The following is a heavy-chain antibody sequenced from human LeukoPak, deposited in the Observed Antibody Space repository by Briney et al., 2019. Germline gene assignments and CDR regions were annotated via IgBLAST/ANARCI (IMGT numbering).Heavy chain of an antibody. CDR1: GFTFSSYA. V-gene: IGHV3-23*01. Sequence: PGGSLRLSCAASGFTFSSYAMGWVRQAPGKGLEWVSGISGSGGAAYYADSVKGRFTISRDNSKNTLYLQMNSLRAEDTAVYSCAKDLRGYWKPIDYWGLGTLVTVSS. CDR3: AKDLRGYWKPIDY. J-gene: IGHJ4*03. D-gene: IGHD3-22*01. CDR2: ISGSGGAA.